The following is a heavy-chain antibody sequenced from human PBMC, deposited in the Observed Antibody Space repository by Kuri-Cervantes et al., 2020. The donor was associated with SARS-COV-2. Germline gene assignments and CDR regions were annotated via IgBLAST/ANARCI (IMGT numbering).Heavy chain of an antibody. CDR1: GFTFDDYT. CDR3: ARESGYDGAGLGGAFDI. J-gene: IGHJ3*02. Sequence: GSLRLSCAASGFTFDDYTMHWVRRAPGKGLEWVALISYDGSVRHYSESVKGRFTISRDNFNDTLFLQMNSLRAEDTAVYYCARESGYDGAGLGGAFDIWGQGTMVTVSS. D-gene: IGHD5-12*01. CDR2: ISYDGSVR. V-gene: IGHV3-30*03.